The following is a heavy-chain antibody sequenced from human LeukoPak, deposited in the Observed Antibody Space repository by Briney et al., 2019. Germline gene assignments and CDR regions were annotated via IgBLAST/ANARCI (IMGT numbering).Heavy chain of an antibody. Sequence: GGSLRLSCAASGFTVSSNYMSWVRQAPGKGLEWVSVIYSGGSTYYADSVKGRFTISRDNSKNTLYLQMNSLRAEDTAVYYCAKVRSSSPKGAFDIWGQGTMVTVSS. CDR3: AKVRSSSPKGAFDI. CDR2: IYSGGST. D-gene: IGHD6-13*01. V-gene: IGHV3-53*01. J-gene: IGHJ3*02. CDR1: GFTVSSNY.